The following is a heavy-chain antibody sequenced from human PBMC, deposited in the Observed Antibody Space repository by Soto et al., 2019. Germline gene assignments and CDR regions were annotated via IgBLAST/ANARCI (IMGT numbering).Heavy chain of an antibody. CDR3: ARLPKGSLVTA. D-gene: IGHD2-21*02. V-gene: IGHV3-48*02. Sequence: LVESGGGLVYPGGSLRLSCVASGFSFSDYSMNWVRQAPGKGLQWVSYISSSSDNTYYADSVKGRFTVSRDNAKNALFLQMNSLRDDDTATYYCARLPKGSLVTAWGQGTLVTVSS. CDR1: GFSFSDYS. CDR2: ISSSSDNT. J-gene: IGHJ4*02.